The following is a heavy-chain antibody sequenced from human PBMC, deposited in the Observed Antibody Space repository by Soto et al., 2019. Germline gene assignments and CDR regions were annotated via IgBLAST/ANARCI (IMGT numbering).Heavy chain of an antibody. CDR3: ERHLCSGGSCYLSGLGY. D-gene: IGHD2-15*01. J-gene: IGHJ4*02. V-gene: IGHV1-18*01. CDR2: ISAYNSNT. Sequence: ASVKVSCKASGYTFTNFGISWVRQAPGQGLEWMGWISAYNSNTNSAQKIQDRVNMTTDTSTSTAYMELRSLRSDDTAVYYCERHLCSGGSCYLSGLGYWGQGTLVTVSS. CDR1: GYTFTNFG.